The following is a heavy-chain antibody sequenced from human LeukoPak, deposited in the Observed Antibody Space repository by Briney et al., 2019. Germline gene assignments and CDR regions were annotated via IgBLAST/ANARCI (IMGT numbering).Heavy chain of an antibody. D-gene: IGHD3-10*01. CDR3: PRHWYGWGSYQDP. V-gene: IGHV4-39*01. CDR2: IYYSGNT. J-gene: IGHJ5*02. CDR1: GGSISSSSSY. Sequence: SETLSLTCTVSGGSISSSSSYWGWIRQPPGKGLEWIGNIYYSGNTHYNPSLRSRVTISVDTSKNQFSLKLGSVTAADTAVYSCPRHWYGWGSYQDPWGQETLVPSPQ.